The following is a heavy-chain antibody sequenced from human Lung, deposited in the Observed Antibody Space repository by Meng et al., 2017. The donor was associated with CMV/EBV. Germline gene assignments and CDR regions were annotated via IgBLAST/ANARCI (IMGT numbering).Heavy chain of an antibody. J-gene: IGHJ5*02. CDR1: GYIFNNYG. CDR3: ARDLPGGTKGTWLDL. CDR2: ISAYNGNT. Sequence: GQVVQSGAEVDKPVASVKVSCKASGYIFNNYGVSWVRQAPGQGTEWMGWISAYNGNTNYAQNFQGRFTMTTDTSTSTAYMELRSLRSDDTAVYYCARDLPGGTKGTWLDLWGQGTLVTVSS. D-gene: IGHD1-14*01. V-gene: IGHV1-18*01.